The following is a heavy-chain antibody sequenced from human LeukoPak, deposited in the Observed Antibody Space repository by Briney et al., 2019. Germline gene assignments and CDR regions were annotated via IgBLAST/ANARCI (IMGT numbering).Heavy chain of an antibody. CDR3: ASFSGYSYGFDFDY. Sequence: SVKVSCKASGGTFSSYAISRVRQAPGQGPEWMGGIIPIFGTANYAQKFQGRVTITTDESTSTAYMELSSLRSEDTAVYYCASFSGYSYGFDFDYWGQGTLVTVSS. D-gene: IGHD5-18*01. J-gene: IGHJ4*02. CDR2: IIPIFGTA. CDR1: GGTFSSYA. V-gene: IGHV1-69*05.